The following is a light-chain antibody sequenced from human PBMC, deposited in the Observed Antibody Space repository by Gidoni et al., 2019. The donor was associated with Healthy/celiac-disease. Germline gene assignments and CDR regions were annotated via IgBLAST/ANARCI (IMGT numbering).Light chain of an antibody. CDR3: QQYYSTPPT. V-gene: IGKV1-NL1*01. Sequence: DIHMTPSPSSLSASVGDRVTITCQASQVISNSLAWYQQKPGKAPKLLLYAASRLESGVPSRFSGSGSGTDYTLTISSLQPEDFATYYCQQYYSTPPTFXXXTKVEIK. J-gene: IGKJ1*01. CDR2: AAS. CDR1: QVISNS.